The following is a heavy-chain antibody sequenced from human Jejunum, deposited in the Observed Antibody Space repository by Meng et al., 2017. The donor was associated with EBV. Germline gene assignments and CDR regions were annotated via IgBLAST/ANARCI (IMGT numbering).Heavy chain of an antibody. Sequence: VPLGQAGEKVKKPGAAVTVSSKASGYTFITNGISWVRQAPGQGLEWMGWISAYSGNTNYAQKFRGRVTMTTDTSTRTAYMELRSLRSDDTAVYYCARDRDMMQDYWGQGTLVTVSS. CDR2: ISAYSGNT. D-gene: IGHD3-16*01. CDR3: ARDRDMMQDY. CDR1: GYTFITNG. V-gene: IGHV1-18*04. J-gene: IGHJ4*02.